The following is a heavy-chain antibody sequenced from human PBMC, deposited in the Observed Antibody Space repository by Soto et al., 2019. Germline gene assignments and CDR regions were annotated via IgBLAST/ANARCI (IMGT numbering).Heavy chain of an antibody. CDR2: ISSSSSYI. J-gene: IGHJ6*02. D-gene: IGHD4-4*01. CDR1: GFTFSSYS. CDR3: ARGDYTGGGYYYYYYGMDV. Sequence: GGSLRLSCAASGFTFSSYSTNWVRQAPGKGLEWVSSISSSSSYIYYADSVKGRFTISRDNAKNSLYLQMNSLRAEDTAVYYWARGDYTGGGYYYYYYGMDVWGQGTTVTVSS. V-gene: IGHV3-21*01.